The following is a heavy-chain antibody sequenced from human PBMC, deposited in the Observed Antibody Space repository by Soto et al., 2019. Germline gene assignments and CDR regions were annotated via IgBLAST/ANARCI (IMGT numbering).Heavy chain of an antibody. V-gene: IGHV4-4*02. CDR2: IYHSGST. Sequence: SETHSLTCAVYGCSISSSNGLSWVRQPPGKGLEWIGEIYHSGSTNYNPSLKSRVTISVDKSKNQFSLKLSSVTAADTAVYYCARVSWFGESYYGMDVWGQGTTVTVS. J-gene: IGHJ6*02. D-gene: IGHD3-10*01. CDR1: GCSISSSNG. CDR3: ARVSWFGESYYGMDV.